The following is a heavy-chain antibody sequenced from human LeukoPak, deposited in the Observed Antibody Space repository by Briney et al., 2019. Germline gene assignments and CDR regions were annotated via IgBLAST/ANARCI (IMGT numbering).Heavy chain of an antibody. V-gene: IGHV5-51*01. Sequence: GESLKISCQGFGYSFTGYWIAWVRQMPGKGLEWMGIIYPGDSDTRYSPAFQGQVTISADKSIDTAYLQWSSLKASDTATYYCARRKGHDFNNGGYIFDYWGQGSLVTVSS. CDR1: GYSFTGYW. D-gene: IGHD2-8*01. J-gene: IGHJ4*02. CDR2: IYPGDSDT. CDR3: ARRKGHDFNNGGYIFDY.